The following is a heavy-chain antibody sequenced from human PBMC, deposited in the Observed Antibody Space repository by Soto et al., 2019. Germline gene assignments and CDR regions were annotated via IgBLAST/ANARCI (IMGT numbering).Heavy chain of an antibody. CDR2: IYYRGST. V-gene: IGHV4-39*01. D-gene: IGHD2-2*01. CDR3: ARHLHPTTGYCPSTSCYHFDY. CDR1: GGSISSSRYY. Sequence: PSATQSLTCPVTGGSISSSRYYWGWVRQPPGKGLELIGSIYYRGSTYYSPSLKSRVTISVDTSKNQFSLKLSSVTAADTAVYYCARHLHPTTGYCPSTSCYHFDYWGQGTLVTVS. J-gene: IGHJ4*02.